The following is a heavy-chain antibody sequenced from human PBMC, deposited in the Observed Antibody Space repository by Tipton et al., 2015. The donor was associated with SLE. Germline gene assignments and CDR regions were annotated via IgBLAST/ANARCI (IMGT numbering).Heavy chain of an antibody. CDR1: GVSISNYY. CDR2: VYKN. CDR3: ARQGSSGPYDAFDI. V-gene: IGHV4-59*08. J-gene: IGHJ3*02. D-gene: IGHD6-19*01. Sequence: LRLSCYVTGVSISNYYWTWIRQSPGKGLEWIGNVYKNYNPSLESRVTTSVDTSRNLFSLNLSSVTAADTAVYYCARQGSSGPYDAFDIWGQGTMVTVS.